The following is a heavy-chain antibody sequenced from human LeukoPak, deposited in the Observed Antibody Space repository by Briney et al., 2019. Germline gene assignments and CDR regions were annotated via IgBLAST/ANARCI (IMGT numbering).Heavy chain of an antibody. J-gene: IGHJ5*02. CDR1: GFTFSDYY. CDR2: ISSSGSTI. D-gene: IGHD6-13*01. V-gene: IGHV3-11*01. Sequence: PGGSLRLSCAASGFTFSDYYMSWLRQAPGKGLEGVSYISSSGSTIYYADSVKGRFTISRDNAKNSLYLQMNSLRAEDTAVYYCAREGPSSSSWPNWFDPWGQGTLVTVSS. CDR3: AREGPSSSSWPNWFDP.